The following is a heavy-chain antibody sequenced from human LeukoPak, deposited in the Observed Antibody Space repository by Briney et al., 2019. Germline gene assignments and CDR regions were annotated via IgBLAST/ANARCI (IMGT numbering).Heavy chain of an antibody. Sequence: PGGSLRLSCAASGFTFSSYAMSWVRQAPGKGLEWVSAISGSGGSTYYADSVKGRFTISRDNSKNTLYLQMNSLRAEDTAVYYCAKDRAYYYDSSGYYYVKEDYWGQGTLVTVSS. V-gene: IGHV3-23*01. CDR3: AKDRAYYYDSSGYYYVKEDY. J-gene: IGHJ4*02. CDR2: ISGSGGST. CDR1: GFTFSSYA. D-gene: IGHD3-22*01.